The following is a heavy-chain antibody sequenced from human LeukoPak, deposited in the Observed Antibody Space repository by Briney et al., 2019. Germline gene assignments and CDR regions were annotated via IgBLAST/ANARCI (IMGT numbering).Heavy chain of an antibody. J-gene: IGHJ5*02. Sequence: ASETLSLTCTVSGGSISSYYWSWIRQPPGKGLEWIGYIYYSGSTNYNPSLKSRVTISVDTSKNQFSLKLGSVTAADTAVYYCARHRRRNYYGSDWFDPWGQGTLVTVSS. CDR3: ARHRRRNYYGSDWFDP. CDR1: GGSISSYY. V-gene: IGHV4-59*08. CDR2: IYYSGST. D-gene: IGHD3-10*01.